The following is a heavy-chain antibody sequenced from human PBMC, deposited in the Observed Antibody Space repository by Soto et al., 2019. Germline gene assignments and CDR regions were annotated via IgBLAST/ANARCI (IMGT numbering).Heavy chain of an antibody. CDR2: IYYSGST. CDR1: GGSISSSSYY. CDR3: ARRRVGELLSDYYMDV. V-gene: IGHV4-39*01. Sequence: QLQLQESGPGLVKPSETLSLTCTVSGGSISSSSYYWGWIRQPPGKGLEWIGSIYYSGSTYYNPSLKRRVTISVDTSKNQFSLKLSSVTAADTAVYYCARRRVGELLSDYYMDVWGKGTTVTVSS. J-gene: IGHJ6*03. D-gene: IGHD3-10*01.